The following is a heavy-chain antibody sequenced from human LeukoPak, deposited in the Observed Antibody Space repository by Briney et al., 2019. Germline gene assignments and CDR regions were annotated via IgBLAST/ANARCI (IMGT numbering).Heavy chain of an antibody. CDR1: GGSIRTYY. D-gene: IGHD4-17*01. CDR2: IYYSGST. CDR3: AREGLRQRGDWFDP. J-gene: IGHJ5*02. V-gene: IGHV4-59*01. Sequence: SETLSLTCTVSGGSIRTYYWSWLRQPPGKGLEWIGYIYYSGSTNYNPSLKSRVTISVDTSKNQFSLKLSSVTTADTAVYYCAREGLRQRGDWFDPWGQGTLVTVSS.